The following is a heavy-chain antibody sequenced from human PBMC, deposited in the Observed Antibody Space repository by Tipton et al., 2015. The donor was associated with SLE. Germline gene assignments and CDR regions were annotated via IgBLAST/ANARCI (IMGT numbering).Heavy chain of an antibody. Sequence: TLSLTCTVSGGSISSGSYYWSWIRQPPGKGLEWIGYIYYSGSTNYNPSLKSRVTISVDTSKNQFSLKLSSVTAADTAVYYCARAPSSGFYSDYWGQGTLVTVSS. J-gene: IGHJ4*02. CDR3: ARAPSSGFYSDY. V-gene: IGHV4-61*01. CDR1: GGSISSGSYY. D-gene: IGHD6-25*01. CDR2: IYYSGST.